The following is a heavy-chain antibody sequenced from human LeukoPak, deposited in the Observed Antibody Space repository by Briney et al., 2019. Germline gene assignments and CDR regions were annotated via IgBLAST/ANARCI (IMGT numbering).Heavy chain of an antibody. D-gene: IGHD6-13*01. CDR2: ISSSGSTI. CDR3: ARDSEAAGMGFLDV. CDR1: GFTFSSYE. J-gene: IGHJ6*04. V-gene: IGHV3-48*03. Sequence: GGSLRLSCAASGFTFSSYEMNWVRQAPGKGLEWVSYISSSGSTIYYADSVKGRLTISRDNAKNSLYLQMNSLRAEDTAVYYCARDSEAAGMGFLDVWGKGTTVTVSS.